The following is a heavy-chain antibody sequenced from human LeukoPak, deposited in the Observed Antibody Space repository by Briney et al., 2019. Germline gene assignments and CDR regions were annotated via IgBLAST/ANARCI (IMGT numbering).Heavy chain of an antibody. CDR3: ARDISGSFTGAFDI. D-gene: IGHD1-26*01. CDR2: IIPILGIA. J-gene: IGHJ3*02. Sequence: GASVKVSCKASGGTFSSYAISWLRQAPGQGLEWMGRIIPILGIANYAQKFQGRVTITADKSTSTAYMELSSLRSEDTAVYYCARDISGSFTGAFDIWGQGTMVTVSS. V-gene: IGHV1-69*04. CDR1: GGTFSSYA.